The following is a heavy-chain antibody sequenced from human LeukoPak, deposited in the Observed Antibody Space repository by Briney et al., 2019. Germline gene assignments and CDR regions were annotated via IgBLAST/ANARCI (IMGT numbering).Heavy chain of an antibody. Sequence: ASVKVSCKASGYTFTSYGISWVRQAPGQGLEWMGWISAYNGNTNYAQKLQSRVTMTTDTSTSTAYMELRSLRSDDTAVYYCARESCSTSCYGMDVWGQGTTVTVSS. V-gene: IGHV1-18*01. D-gene: IGHD2-2*01. J-gene: IGHJ6*02. CDR1: GYTFTSYG. CDR3: ARESCSTSCYGMDV. CDR2: ISAYNGNT.